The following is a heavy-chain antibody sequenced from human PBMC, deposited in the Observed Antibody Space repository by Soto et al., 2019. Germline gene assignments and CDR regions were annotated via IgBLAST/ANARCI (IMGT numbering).Heavy chain of an antibody. CDR3: ATDGAAGAVMGV. V-gene: IGHV3-21*01. Sequence: EVQLVESGGGLVKPGGSLRLSCTASGIIFSNYGMNWVRQAAGKRPAWVSSISSGGEYIDYADSVKGRLTISRDNANKILFLQPTSLGVGYTAVYYCATDGAAGAVMGVWGQGTTVTVSS. J-gene: IGHJ6*02. D-gene: IGHD6-13*01. CDR1: GIIFSNYG. CDR2: ISSGGEYI.